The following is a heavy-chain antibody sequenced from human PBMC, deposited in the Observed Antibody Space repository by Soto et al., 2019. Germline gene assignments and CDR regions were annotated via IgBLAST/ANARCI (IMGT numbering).Heavy chain of an antibody. Sequence: AWGSLRFSCSASGFTFSSFGMHWCRQAPGKGLEWVAVISYDGINKYYADSVKGRFTISRDNFKNTMYLQMNSLRDEDTAVYYCAKDPDDYGSGSYPFSWGQGTLVTVSS. D-gene: IGHD3-10*01. V-gene: IGHV3-30*18. J-gene: IGHJ5*02. CDR2: ISYDGINK. CDR3: AKDPDDYGSGSYPFS. CDR1: GFTFSSFG.